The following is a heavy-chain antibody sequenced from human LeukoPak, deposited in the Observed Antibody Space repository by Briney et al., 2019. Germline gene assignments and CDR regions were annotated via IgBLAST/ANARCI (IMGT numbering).Heavy chain of an antibody. CDR1: GLPIISYY. D-gene: IGHD5-12*01. CDR2: VYTSGIT. J-gene: IGHJ4*02. CDR3: ARLPRYGGYDHFDY. V-gene: IGHV4-4*07. Sequence: PAEPLTLTCTASGLPIISYYLSWVRKPTGKGLEWVGRVYTSGITNYNPSLKSRLTLSLDTSKNQFSLNLRSVTAADTALYYLARLPRYGGYDHFDYWGQGILVIVSS.